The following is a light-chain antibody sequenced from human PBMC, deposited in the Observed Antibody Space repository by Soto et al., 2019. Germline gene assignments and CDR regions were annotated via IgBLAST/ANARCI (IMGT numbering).Light chain of an antibody. J-gene: IGKJ4*01. Sequence: IQLTQSPSSLSTSVRYRFPITCRASQGISSYLAWYQQTPGKAPKLRIYAASTLQSGVPSRVRGRGPGTDCTRTSSSLQPADVATEDGQQFKRYPLTFGGGTHVDI. CDR3: QQFKRYPLT. CDR1: QGISSY. V-gene: IGKV1-9*01. CDR2: AAS.